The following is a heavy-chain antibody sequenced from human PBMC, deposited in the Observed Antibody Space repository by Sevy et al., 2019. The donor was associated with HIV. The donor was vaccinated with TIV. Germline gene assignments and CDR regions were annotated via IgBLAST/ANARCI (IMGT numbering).Heavy chain of an antibody. J-gene: IGHJ6*02. V-gene: IGHV4-61*01. CDR1: GGSVSSGSYY. Sequence: SETLSLTRTVSGGSVSSGSYYWSRIRQPQGKGLEWVGHISYSGSTNYNPSLTVQVTISVDTSKNQFSLKLTSVSAADTAVFYCARFRTSLYCRGMDVWGQGTTVTVSS. CDR2: ISYSGST. D-gene: IGHD1-26*01. CDR3: ARFRTSLYCRGMDV.